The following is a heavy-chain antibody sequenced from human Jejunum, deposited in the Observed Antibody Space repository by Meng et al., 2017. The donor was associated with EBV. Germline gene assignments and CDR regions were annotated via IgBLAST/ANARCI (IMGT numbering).Heavy chain of an antibody. J-gene: IGHJ4*02. D-gene: IGHD1-1*01. V-gene: IGHV4-61*01. CDR3: ARNWNF. Sequence: QGRLQESGPGLVKPSETLSLSCIVSGGSVSSGTYYWTWIRQPPGKGLEWIGYIYNSGSTNYIPSLKSRVTISLDTSKNQFSLKLSSVTAVDTAMYYCARNWNFWGQGTLVTVSS. CDR2: IYNSGST. CDR1: GGSVSSGTYY.